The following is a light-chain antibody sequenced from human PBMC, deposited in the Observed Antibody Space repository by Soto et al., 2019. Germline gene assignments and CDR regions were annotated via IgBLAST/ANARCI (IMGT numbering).Light chain of an antibody. Sequence: DIHVTQTQTSLSASVGDRVTITCRASQGISTYLNWYQQKPGKAPNLLIYAASSLQSGVPSRFSGSGSETDFTLTISSLQPEDFATYSCQQSYSTTWTFGQRTKVDI. V-gene: IGKV1-39*01. CDR2: AAS. J-gene: IGKJ1*01. CDR1: QGISTY. CDR3: QQSYSTTWT.